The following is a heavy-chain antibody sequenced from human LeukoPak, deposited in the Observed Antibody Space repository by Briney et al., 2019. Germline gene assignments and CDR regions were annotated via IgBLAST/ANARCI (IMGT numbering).Heavy chain of an antibody. J-gene: IGHJ6*02. V-gene: IGHV3-43*02. CDR3: AKDLTYYYDSDGYYYAGRDFHYGMDV. CDR2: IGGDGDPI. D-gene: IGHD3-22*01. Sequence: PGGSLRLSCAASGFTFNNHAMHWVRQAPEKGLEWVSLIGGDGDPIFYADSVKGRFTISRDNSKNSLYLQMNSLRPEDTALYYCAKDLTYYYDSDGYYYAGRDFHYGMDVWGQGTTVTVSS. CDR1: GFTFNNHA.